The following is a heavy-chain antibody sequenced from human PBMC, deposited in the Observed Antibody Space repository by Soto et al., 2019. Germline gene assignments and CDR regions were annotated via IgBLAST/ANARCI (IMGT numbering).Heavy chain of an antibody. V-gene: IGHV3-23*01. D-gene: IGHD1-26*01. CDR1: GFIFENFG. Sequence: GGSLRLSCAASGFIFENFGMSWVRQAPGKGLEWISSISGSGFKKYYADSVKGRLTISRDNSKSTVYLELNNLSAEDTAVYHCAKNQGVELVPLATVDWFDPWGQGSVVTVSS. CDR2: ISGSGFKK. J-gene: IGHJ5*02. CDR3: AKNQGVELVPLATVDWFDP.